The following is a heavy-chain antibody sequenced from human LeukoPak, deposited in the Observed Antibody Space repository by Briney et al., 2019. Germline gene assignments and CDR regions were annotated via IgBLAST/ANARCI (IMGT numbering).Heavy chain of an antibody. V-gene: IGHV4-4*07. D-gene: IGHD4-23*01. CDR3: ARGGNSAPDY. J-gene: IGHJ4*02. Sequence: SETLSLTCTVSGGSMISYYWSWIRQPAGKGLEWIGRIYTSGSTNYSPSLKSRVTISVDKSKNQFSLRLTSVTAADTAVYYCARGGNSAPDYWGQGTLVTVSS. CDR2: IYTSGST. CDR1: GGSMISYY.